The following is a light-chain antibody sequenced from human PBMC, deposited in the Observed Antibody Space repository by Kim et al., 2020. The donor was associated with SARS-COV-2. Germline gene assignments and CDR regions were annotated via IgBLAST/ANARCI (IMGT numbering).Light chain of an antibody. J-gene: IGLJ3*02. CDR1: SLRSYY. Sequence: AWGQTVRITCQGDSLRSYYATWYQQKPGQAPILVIYGKNNRPSGIPDRFAGSSSGNTASLTITETQAGDEADYYCNSRDSNDNVVFGGGTQLTVL. CDR2: GKN. CDR3: NSRDSNDNVV. V-gene: IGLV3-19*01.